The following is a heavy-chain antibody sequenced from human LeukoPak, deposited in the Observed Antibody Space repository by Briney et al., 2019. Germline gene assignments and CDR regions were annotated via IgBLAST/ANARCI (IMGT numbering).Heavy chain of an antibody. CDR3: AKDWDSSGWFGIDY. V-gene: IGHV3-20*04. J-gene: IGHJ4*02. Sequence: PGGSLRLSCAASGFTFDDYGMSWVRQAPGKGLEWVSGINWNGGSTGYADSVKGRFTISRDNSKNTLYLQMNSLRAEDTAVYYCAKDWDSSGWFGIDYWGQGTLVTVSS. CDR2: INWNGGST. D-gene: IGHD6-19*01. CDR1: GFTFDDYG.